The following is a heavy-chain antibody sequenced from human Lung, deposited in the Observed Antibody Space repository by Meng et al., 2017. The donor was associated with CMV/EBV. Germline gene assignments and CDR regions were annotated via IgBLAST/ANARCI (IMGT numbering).Heavy chain of an antibody. CDR3: ARHHHSPTFDY. V-gene: IGHV4-39*01. CDR2: VVYSGTT. D-gene: IGHD1-14*01. J-gene: IGHJ4*02. Sequence: LRLQEPGQGLLMPSEALSLTCTVSGGFISSSSYYWAWIRQPPGEGLEWFGSVVYSGTTYYTSSLKSRVSISVDTSKNQFSLKLSSVTAADTAVYYCARHHHSPTFDYWGQGTLVTVSS. CDR1: GGFISSSSYY.